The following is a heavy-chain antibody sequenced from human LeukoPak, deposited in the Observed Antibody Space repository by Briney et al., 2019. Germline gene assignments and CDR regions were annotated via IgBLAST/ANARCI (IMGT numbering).Heavy chain of an antibody. CDR2: ISGGST. CDR3: AKDGGAYIVATLDY. CDR1: GLTSSIYA. Sequence: PGGSLTLSCAPSGLTSSIYAMSWVRQAPGEGLGWVSSISGGSTYYAYSVKGRFTISRDKSKNTLYRQMNSLRAEDTAVYYCAKDGGAYIVATLDYWGQGTLVTVSS. V-gene: IGHV3-23*01. J-gene: IGHJ4*02. D-gene: IGHD5-12*01.